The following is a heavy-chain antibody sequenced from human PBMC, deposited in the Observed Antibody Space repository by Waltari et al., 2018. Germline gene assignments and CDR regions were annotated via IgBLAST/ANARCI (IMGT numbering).Heavy chain of an antibody. J-gene: IGHJ4*02. CDR1: GYTFTGYY. Sequence: QVQLVQSGAEVKKPGASVKVSCKASGYTFTGYYMHWVRQAPGQGLEWMGWIDPHSGGTNYAQKVQGRVTRTRDMSISTGYMELSRLTSDDTAVYFCTRDGVRAGIVDQWGQGTLVTVSS. V-gene: IGHV1-2*02. CDR3: TRDGVRAGIVDQ. D-gene: IGHD3-22*01. CDR2: IDPHSGGT.